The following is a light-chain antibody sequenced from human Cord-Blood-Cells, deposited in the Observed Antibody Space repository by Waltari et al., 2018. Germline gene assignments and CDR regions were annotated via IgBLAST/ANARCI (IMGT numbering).Light chain of an antibody. Sequence: EIVLSQSPATLSLSPGDRATLSCRASQSVSSYLAWYQQKPGQAPRVLIYDASNRATGIPARFSGSGAGTDFTSTISSLEPEDFAVYYCQQRSNWPPLTFGGGTKVEIK. CDR2: DAS. CDR1: QSVSSY. V-gene: IGKV3-11*01. CDR3: QQRSNWPPLT. J-gene: IGKJ4*01.